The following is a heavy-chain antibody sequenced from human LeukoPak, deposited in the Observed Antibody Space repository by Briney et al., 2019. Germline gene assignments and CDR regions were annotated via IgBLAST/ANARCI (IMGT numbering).Heavy chain of an antibody. CDR3: VRGYSFGPYGMDV. J-gene: IGHJ6*02. D-gene: IGHD2-15*01. Sequence: LRLSCSASGFPFSSYAMHWVRQAPGKGLEYVSAISDSGGSTYYADSVKGRFTISRDNSKNTLYLQMSSLRAEDTAVYFCVRGYSFGPYGMDVWGQGTTVTVSS. V-gene: IGHV3-64D*09. CDR1: GFPFSSYA. CDR2: ISDSGGST.